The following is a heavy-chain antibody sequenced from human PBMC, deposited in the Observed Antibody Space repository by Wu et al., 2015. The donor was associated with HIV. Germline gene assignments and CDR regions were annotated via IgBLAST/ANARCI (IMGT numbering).Heavy chain of an antibody. V-gene: IGHV1-18*01. Sequence: QVQLVQSGAEVKKPGASMKVSCKTSGYSFTNYNINWVRQAPGQGLEWMGWISGYNGNTNYAQKFQKRVTMTTDTSTSTAYMELRSLTSDDTAIYYCATLSRVTAPHWGQGTLVTVS. D-gene: IGHD2-21*02. CDR1: GYSFTNYN. CDR3: ATLSRVTAPH. CDR2: ISGYNGNT. J-gene: IGHJ4*02.